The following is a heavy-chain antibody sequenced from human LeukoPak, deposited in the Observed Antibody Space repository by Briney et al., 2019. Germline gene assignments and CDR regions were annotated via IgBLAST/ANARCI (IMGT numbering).Heavy chain of an antibody. D-gene: IGHD3-10*01. Sequence: GGSQRLSCEGSGFSVSTKYMNWVRQAPGKGLEWVSILYSGSTTYYTDSVKGRFTVSREDSKNTLYLHMNSLGVEDTAVYYCARVGDHYHWYLDVWGRGTLVTVSS. J-gene: IGHJ2*01. V-gene: IGHV3-53*01. CDR2: LYSGSTT. CDR1: GFSVSTKY. CDR3: ARVGDHYHWYLDV.